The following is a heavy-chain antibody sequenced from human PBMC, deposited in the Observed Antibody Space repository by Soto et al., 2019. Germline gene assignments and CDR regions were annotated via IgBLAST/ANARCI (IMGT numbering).Heavy chain of an antibody. Sequence: GGSLRLSCAASGFTFGNYAMNWVRQAPGKGLEWVSGISGSGGSTYYADSLKGRFTISRDKSKNTLYLQMNSLRAEDSALYYCAKAYSDSSGDAFDIWGQGTMVTVSS. CDR1: GFTFGNYA. V-gene: IGHV3-23*01. J-gene: IGHJ3*02. D-gene: IGHD3-22*01. CDR2: ISGSGGST. CDR3: AKAYSDSSGDAFDI.